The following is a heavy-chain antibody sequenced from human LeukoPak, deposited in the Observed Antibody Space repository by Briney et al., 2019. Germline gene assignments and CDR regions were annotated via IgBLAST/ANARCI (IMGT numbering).Heavy chain of an antibody. D-gene: IGHD2-2*01. Sequence: PGGSLRLSCAASGFTFSSYWMHWVRQAPGKGLVWVSRINTDGSSTSYTDSVKGRFTISRDNAKNTLYLQMNSLRAEDTAVYYCAKARYCSSTSCYFLFDYWGQGTLVTVSS. CDR2: INTDGSST. J-gene: IGHJ4*02. CDR1: GFTFSSYW. CDR3: AKARYCSSTSCYFLFDY. V-gene: IGHV3-74*01.